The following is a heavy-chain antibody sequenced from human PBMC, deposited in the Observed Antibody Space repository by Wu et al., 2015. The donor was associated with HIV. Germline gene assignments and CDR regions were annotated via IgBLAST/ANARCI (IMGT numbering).Heavy chain of an antibody. D-gene: IGHD3/OR15-3a*01. Sequence: QLKQPGPQTKRPGASVTVSCVSDGYNYVNYKISWVRQVPGKGFEWMGWMDPRGGRVNYSWRFQGRMSMYRDVSTETSYMDLRGLTLDDTAKYFCVRGRHVVERMLSWTGFWGQGTWSLSRQ. V-gene: IGHV1-2*02. CDR3: VRGRHVVERMLSWTGF. CDR1: GYNYVNYK. J-gene: IGHJ1*01. CDR2: MDPRGGRV.